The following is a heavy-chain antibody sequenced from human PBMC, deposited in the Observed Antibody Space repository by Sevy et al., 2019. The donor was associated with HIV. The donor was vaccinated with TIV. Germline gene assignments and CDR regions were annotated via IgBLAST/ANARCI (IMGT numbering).Heavy chain of an antibody. CDR3: ARASPGHYYGVDV. V-gene: IGHV4-59*01. J-gene: IGHJ6*02. D-gene: IGHD3-10*01. CDR2: NYYSGIT. CDR1: GDSIRNFY. Sequence: SETLSLTCTVSGDSIRNFYRTWIRQPPGKGLEWIGYNYYSGITNYNPSLKSRVTISVDTSKNQFSLKLRSVTAADTAVYYCARASPGHYYGVDVWGQGTTVTVSS.